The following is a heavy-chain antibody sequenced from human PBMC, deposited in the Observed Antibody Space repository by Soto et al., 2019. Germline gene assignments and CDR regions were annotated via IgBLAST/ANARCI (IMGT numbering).Heavy chain of an antibody. Sequence: QVQLVQSGAEVKKPGSSVKVSCKASGGTFNVYTIIWVRQAPGQGLEWMGRIILMLAITNYAQRFQGRVTRTADTSTTTAYMELSSLTSEDTAVYYCALGSWSGETFDIWGQGTLVTVSS. D-gene: IGHD6-13*01. J-gene: IGHJ3*02. CDR1: GGTFNVYT. V-gene: IGHV1-69*02. CDR2: IILMLAIT. CDR3: ALGSWSGETFDI.